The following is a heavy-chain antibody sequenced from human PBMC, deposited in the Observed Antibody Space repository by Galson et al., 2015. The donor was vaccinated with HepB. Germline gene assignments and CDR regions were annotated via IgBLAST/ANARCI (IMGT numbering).Heavy chain of an antibody. CDR3: ARDDRQGSGYAFDY. D-gene: IGHD5-12*01. CDR2: ITSSSTVI. V-gene: IGHV3-48*01. Sequence: SLRLSCAASGFTFRSHNMNWVRQAPGKGLEWISYITSSSTVIYYADSVKGRFTISRDNAKNSLYLQMNSLSAEDTAVYYCARDDRQGSGYAFDYWGQGTLVTVSS. CDR1: GFTFRSHN. J-gene: IGHJ4*02.